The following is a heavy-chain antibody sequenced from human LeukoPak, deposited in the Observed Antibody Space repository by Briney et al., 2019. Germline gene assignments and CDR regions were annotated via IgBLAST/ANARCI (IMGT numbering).Heavy chain of an antibody. V-gene: IGHV3-53*01. J-gene: IGHJ4*02. CDR2: IYSGGST. Sequence: PVGSLRLSCAASGFTVSSNYMSWVRQAPGKGLEWVSVIYSGGSTYYADSVKGRFTISRDNSKNTLYLQMNSLRAEDTAVYYCARLYSSSWYLDYWGQGTLVTVSS. D-gene: IGHD6-13*01. CDR1: GFTVSSNY. CDR3: ARLYSSSWYLDY.